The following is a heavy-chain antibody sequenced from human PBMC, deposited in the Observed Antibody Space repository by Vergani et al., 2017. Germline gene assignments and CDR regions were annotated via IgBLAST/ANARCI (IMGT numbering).Heavy chain of an antibody. CDR2: ISSSGSTI. D-gene: IGHD5-12*01. V-gene: IGHV3-48*03. CDR3: ARGYSARYSGYDWDY. CDR1: GFTFSSYE. J-gene: IGHJ4*02. Sequence: EVQLVESGGGLVQPGGSLRLSCAASGFTFSSYEMNWVRQAPGKGLEWVSYISSSGSTIYYADSVKGRFTISRDNAKNSLYLQMNSLRAGDTAVYYCARGYSARYSGYDWDYWGQGTLVTVSS.